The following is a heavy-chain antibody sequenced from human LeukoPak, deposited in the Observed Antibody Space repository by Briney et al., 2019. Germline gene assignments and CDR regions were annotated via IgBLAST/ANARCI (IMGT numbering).Heavy chain of an antibody. V-gene: IGHV3-30*09. CDR1: GFSFSSFA. Sequence: GGSLRLSCAASGFSFSSFAMHWVRQSSGKGLEWVATISYDGNNKYHGDSVKGRFAISRDNSKNTVFLQMSTLTTEDTAVYYCARDRVGAAELDYWGQGTLVTVSS. CDR3: ARDRVGAAELDY. J-gene: IGHJ4*02. CDR2: ISYDGNNK. D-gene: IGHD1-26*01.